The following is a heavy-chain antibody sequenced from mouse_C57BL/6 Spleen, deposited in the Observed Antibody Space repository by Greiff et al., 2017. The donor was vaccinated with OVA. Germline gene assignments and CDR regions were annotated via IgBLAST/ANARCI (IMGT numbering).Heavy chain of an antibody. CDR1: GYTFTDYY. CDR2: INPYNGGT. V-gene: IGHV1-19*01. D-gene: IGHD3-1*01. Sequence: DVKLQESGPVLVKPGASVKMSCKASGYTFTDYYMNWVKQSHGKSLEWIGVINPYNGGTSYNQKFKGKATLTVDKSSSTAYMELNSLTSEDSAVYYCAGGTAPFAYWGQGTLVTVSA. J-gene: IGHJ3*01. CDR3: AGGTAPFAY.